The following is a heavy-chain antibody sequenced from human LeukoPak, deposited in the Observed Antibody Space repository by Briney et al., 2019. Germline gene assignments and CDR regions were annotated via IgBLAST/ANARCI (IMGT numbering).Heavy chain of an antibody. D-gene: IGHD2-2*01. Sequence: SETLSLTCSVSGYSISSGYYWGWIRQPPGKGLEWIGEINHSGSTNYNPSLKSRVTISVDTSKNQFSLKLSSVTAADTAVYYCVNIVVVPAGNWFDPWGQGTLATVSS. CDR2: INHSGST. J-gene: IGHJ5*02. CDR1: GYSISSGYY. V-gene: IGHV4-38-2*02. CDR3: VNIVVVPAGNWFDP.